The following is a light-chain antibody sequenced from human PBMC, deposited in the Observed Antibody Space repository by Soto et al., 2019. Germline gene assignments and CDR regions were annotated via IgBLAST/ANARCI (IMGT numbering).Light chain of an antibody. CDR1: SSDVGGYNY. Sequence: QSALTQPASVSGSPGQSITISCTGPSSDVGGYNYVSWYQHHPGKAPKLMIYDVSNRPSGVSNRFSGSTSGNTASLTISGLQAEDEADYYCSSYTSSSTSYVFGTGTKLTVL. CDR3: SSYTSSSTSYV. J-gene: IGLJ1*01. CDR2: DVS. V-gene: IGLV2-14*03.